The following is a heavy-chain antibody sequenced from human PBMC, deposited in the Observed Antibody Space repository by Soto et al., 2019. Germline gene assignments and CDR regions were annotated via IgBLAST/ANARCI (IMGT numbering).Heavy chain of an antibody. Sequence: VASVKVSCKASGYTFTSYDINWVRQATGQGLEWMGWMNPNSGNTGYAQKFQGRVTMTRNTSISTAYMELSSLRSEDTAVYYCARGRRQWLARRGDDAFDIWGQGTMVTVSS. D-gene: IGHD6-19*01. CDR3: ARGRRQWLARRGDDAFDI. CDR1: GYTFTSYD. J-gene: IGHJ3*02. V-gene: IGHV1-8*01. CDR2: MNPNSGNT.